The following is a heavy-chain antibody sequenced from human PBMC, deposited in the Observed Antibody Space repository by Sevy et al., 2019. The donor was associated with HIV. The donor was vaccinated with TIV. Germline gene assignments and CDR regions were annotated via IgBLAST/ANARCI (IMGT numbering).Heavy chain of an antibody. V-gene: IGHV4-59*08. CDR1: GGSITSLY. J-gene: IGHJ4*02. Sequence: SETMSLTCTVSGGSITSLYWNWIRQPPGKGLEWVANTYYNGHINYNPSLKSRVTLSLDTSKSQFSLRLSSVTAADTAMYYCAGGDAWGRGYSWGQGTLVTVSS. D-gene: IGHD3-10*01. CDR3: AGGDAWGRGYS. CDR2: TYYNGHI.